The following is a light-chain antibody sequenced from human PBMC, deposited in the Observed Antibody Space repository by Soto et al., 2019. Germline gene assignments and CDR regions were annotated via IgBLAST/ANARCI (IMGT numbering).Light chain of an antibody. CDR3: CSYAGSTWGYV. J-gene: IGLJ1*01. CDR1: NNEFGADTL. V-gene: IGLV2-23*02. CDR2: EVS. Sequence: QSVRTQPSPGFGSPGPSLTNPRHGNNNEFGADTLVSWDQQFSGKAPKLLIYEVSRWPSGISDRFSGSKSGNTASLTISGLQAEDEADYYCCSYAGSTWGYVFGTGTKVTVL.